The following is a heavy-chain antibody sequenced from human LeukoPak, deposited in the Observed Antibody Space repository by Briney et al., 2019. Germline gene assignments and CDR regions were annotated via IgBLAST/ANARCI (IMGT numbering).Heavy chain of an antibody. D-gene: IGHD3-22*01. J-gene: IGHJ4*02. CDR1: GFTFSSYA. V-gene: IGHV3-30*18. CDR3: AKDQGYDSSGAYY. Sequence: GGSLRLSCAASGFTFSSYAMSWVRQAPGKGLEWVAVISYDGSNKYYADSVKGRFTISRDNSKNTLYLQMNSLRAEDTAVYYCAKDQGYDSSGAYYWGQGTLVTVSS. CDR2: ISYDGSNK.